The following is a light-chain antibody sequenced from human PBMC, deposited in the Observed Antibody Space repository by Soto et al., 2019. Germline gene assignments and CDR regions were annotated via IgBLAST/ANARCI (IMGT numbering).Light chain of an antibody. J-gene: IGLJ1*01. Sequence: QSVLTQPPSASGTPGQRVTISCSGSSSNIGSNSVYWYQQLPGTAPKLLIFKNRQRPSGVPDRFSGSKSGTSASLAVSGLRSGDEADYYCAAWDDRLRGFLFGPGTKLTVL. CDR1: SSNIGSNS. CDR3: AAWDDRLRGFL. V-gene: IGLV1-47*01. CDR2: KNR.